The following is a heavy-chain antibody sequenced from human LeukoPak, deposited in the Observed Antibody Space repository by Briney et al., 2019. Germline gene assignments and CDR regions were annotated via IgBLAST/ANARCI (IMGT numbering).Heavy chain of an antibody. V-gene: IGHV3-23*01. CDR2: ISGSGGST. J-gene: IGHJ4*02. CDR3: ARDQAGELDY. CDR1: GFTFSSYA. Sequence: GGSLRLSCAASGFTFSSYAMSWVRQAPGKGLEWVSGISGSGGSTYYADSVKGRFTISRDNSKNTLYLQMNSLRAEDTAVYYCARDQAGELDYWGQGTLVTVSS. D-gene: IGHD3-10*01.